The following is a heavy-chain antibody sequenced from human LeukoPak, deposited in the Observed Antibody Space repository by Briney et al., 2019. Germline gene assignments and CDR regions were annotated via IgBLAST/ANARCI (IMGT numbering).Heavy chain of an antibody. J-gene: IGHJ5*02. V-gene: IGHV4-39*01. D-gene: IGHD3-3*01. Sequence: PSETLSLTCTVSDGSISSSTYYWGWIRQPPGKGLECIGTIYYNGNTYYNPSLKSRVTISVDTSKNQFSLNLSSVTAADTGVYYCARQTYATIFGVLTKNWFDPWGQGILVTVSS. CDR3: ARQTYATIFGVLTKNWFDP. CDR2: IYYNGNT. CDR1: DGSISSSTYY.